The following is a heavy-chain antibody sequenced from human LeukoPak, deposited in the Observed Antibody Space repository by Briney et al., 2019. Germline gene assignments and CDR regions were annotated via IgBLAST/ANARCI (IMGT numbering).Heavy chain of an antibody. CDR2: IYYSGST. CDR3: ARERYRDSSSARAYYYYGMDV. CDR1: GGSTSSYY. Sequence: PSETLSLTCTVSGGSTSSYYWSWIRQPPGKGLEWIGYIYYSGSTNYNPSLKSRVTISVDTSKNQFSLKLSSVTAADTAVYYCARERYRDSSSARAYYYYGMDVWGQGTTVTVSS. D-gene: IGHD6-6*01. V-gene: IGHV4-59*01. J-gene: IGHJ6*02.